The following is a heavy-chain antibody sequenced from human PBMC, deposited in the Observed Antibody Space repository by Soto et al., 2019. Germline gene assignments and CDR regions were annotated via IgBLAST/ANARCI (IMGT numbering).Heavy chain of an antibody. CDR2: TYYSGST. CDR3: AGGQTYYDFWNDELGHYYYRMDV. J-gene: IGHJ6*02. V-gene: IGHV4-59*01. D-gene: IGHD3-3*01. CDR1: GRSMIPYY. Sequence: TRFRTSPICGRSMIPYYWNWMRQPPGKCPQSIVYTYYSGSTTYNPSLKSRVTISVDSSKNQFSLKLDPVTPADTAVYYCAGGQTYYDFWNDELGHYYYRMDVWGQGIT.